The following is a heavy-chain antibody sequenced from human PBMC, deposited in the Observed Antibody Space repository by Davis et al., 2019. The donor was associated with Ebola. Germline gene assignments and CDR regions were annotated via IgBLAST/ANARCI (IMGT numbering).Heavy chain of an antibody. D-gene: IGHD1-1*01. J-gene: IGHJ5*01. Sequence: SETLSLTCTVSGASISSSDYYWGWIRQPPGKGLEWIGSIYYSGRTYYNPSLKSRVTASVDTSKNLFSLKLNSATAADTAVYYCARLGTKSTGGMIDSWGQGTLVTVSS. V-gene: IGHV4-39*01. CDR1: GASISSSDYY. CDR3: ARLGTKSTGGMIDS. CDR2: IYYSGRT.